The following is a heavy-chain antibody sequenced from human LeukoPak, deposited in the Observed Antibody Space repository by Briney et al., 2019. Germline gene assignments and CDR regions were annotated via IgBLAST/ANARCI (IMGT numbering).Heavy chain of an antibody. CDR2: IYYSGGT. CDR3: ARHQSGSYSPQDY. J-gene: IGHJ4*02. CDR1: GGSISSYY. Sequence: SETLSLTCTVSGGSISSYYWSWIRQPPGKGLEWIGYIYYSGGTNYNPSLKSRVTISVDTSKNQFSLKLSSVTAADTAVYYCARHQSGSYSPQDYWGQGTLVTVSS. D-gene: IGHD1-26*01. V-gene: IGHV4-59*08.